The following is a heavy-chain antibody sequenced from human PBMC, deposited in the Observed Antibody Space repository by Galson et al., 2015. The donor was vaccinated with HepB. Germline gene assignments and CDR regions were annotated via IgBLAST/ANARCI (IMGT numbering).Heavy chain of an antibody. CDR1: GFAFNSYT. CDR3: PRQNYYGAGNNYMDYYYSGLDV. J-gene: IGHJ6*02. D-gene: IGHD3-10*01. CDR2: ISRSGNYI. Sequence: SLRLSCAASGFAFNSYTLNWVRQSPGKGLEWVSSISRSGNYIYYADSVRGRFTVSRDNAKNSLYLQLNSLRAEDTAAYFCPRQNYYGAGNNYMDYYYSGLDVWGQGTTVTVSS. V-gene: IGHV3-21*01.